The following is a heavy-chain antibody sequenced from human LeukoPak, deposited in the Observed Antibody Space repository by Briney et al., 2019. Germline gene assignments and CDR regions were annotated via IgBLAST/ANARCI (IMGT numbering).Heavy chain of an antibody. Sequence: GRCLRLSCAASGFTFDDYAMHWVRQAPGKGLEWDSGISWNSGSIGYADSVKGRFTISRDNAKNSLYLQMNSLRAEDTALYYCAKGPWTTVDDNWFDPWGQGTLVTVSS. CDR2: ISWNSGSI. D-gene: IGHD4-23*01. CDR1: GFTFDDYA. CDR3: AKGPWTTVDDNWFDP. J-gene: IGHJ5*02. V-gene: IGHV3-9*01.